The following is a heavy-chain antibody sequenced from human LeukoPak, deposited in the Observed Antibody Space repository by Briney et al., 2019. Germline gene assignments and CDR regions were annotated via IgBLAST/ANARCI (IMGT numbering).Heavy chain of an antibody. Sequence: PGGSLRLSCAASGFTFSSYAMHRVRQAPGKGLEWVAVISYDGSNKYYADSVKGRFTISRDNSKNTLYLQMNSLRAEDTAVYYCARDGKYSSSIFLGNYFDYWGQGTLVTVSS. V-gene: IGHV3-30-3*01. CDR3: ARDGKYSSSIFLGNYFDY. J-gene: IGHJ4*02. D-gene: IGHD6-6*01. CDR1: GFTFSSYA. CDR2: ISYDGSNK.